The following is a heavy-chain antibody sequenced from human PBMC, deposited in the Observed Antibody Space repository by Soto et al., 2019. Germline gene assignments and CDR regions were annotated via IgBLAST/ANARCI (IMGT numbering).Heavy chain of an antibody. CDR3: ARGVSAGADY. Sequence: QVQLVQSGAEVREPGASVKVSCKASGYSFTSLDINWVRQTAGQGLEWMGWMQPSTGRTGYAQKFQGRVTMTRDTSINTAYMELTTLPSDDTAFYYCARGVSAGADYWGQGTLVTVSS. D-gene: IGHD1-26*01. CDR2: MQPSTGRT. J-gene: IGHJ4*02. CDR1: GYSFTSLD. V-gene: IGHV1-8*01.